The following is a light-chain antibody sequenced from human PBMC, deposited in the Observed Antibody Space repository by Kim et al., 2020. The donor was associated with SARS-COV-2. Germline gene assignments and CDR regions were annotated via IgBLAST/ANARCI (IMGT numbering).Light chain of an antibody. V-gene: IGLV3-1*01. CDR2: QDR. Sequence: SGAPGQTAAITCSGNKLGDKYAYWYQQKPGQSPILVIYQDRKRPSGIPERFSGSNSGNTVTLRISGTQAMDEADYYCQAWDSSSAVFGGGTQLTVL. J-gene: IGLJ2*01. CDR3: QAWDSSSAV. CDR1: KLGDKY.